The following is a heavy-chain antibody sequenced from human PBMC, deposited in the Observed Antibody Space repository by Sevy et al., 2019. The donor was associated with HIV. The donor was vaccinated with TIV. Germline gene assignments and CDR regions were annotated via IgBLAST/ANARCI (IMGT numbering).Heavy chain of an antibody. CDR1: GFTFSSYA. J-gene: IGHJ4*02. Sequence: GGSLRLSCAASGFTFSSYAMSWVRQAPGKGLEWVSAISGSGGSTYYSDSVKGRFTISRDNSKNTLYLQMNSLRAEDTAVYYCAKDRLGSGWYRVYWGQGTLVTVSS. D-gene: IGHD6-19*01. CDR2: ISGSGGST. CDR3: AKDRLGSGWYRVY. V-gene: IGHV3-23*01.